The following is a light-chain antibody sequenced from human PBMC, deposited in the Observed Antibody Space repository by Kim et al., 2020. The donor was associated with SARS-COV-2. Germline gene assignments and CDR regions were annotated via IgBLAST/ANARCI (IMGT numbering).Light chain of an antibody. Sequence: LSASIGDRVTITYQASQDIRNYLNWYQQKPGKAPKLLIYDASNLETGVPSRFSGSGSGTDFTFTISSLQPEDIATYYCQQYDNLPSTFGQGTKLEIK. CDR2: DAS. J-gene: IGKJ2*01. CDR1: QDIRNY. V-gene: IGKV1-33*01. CDR3: QQYDNLPST.